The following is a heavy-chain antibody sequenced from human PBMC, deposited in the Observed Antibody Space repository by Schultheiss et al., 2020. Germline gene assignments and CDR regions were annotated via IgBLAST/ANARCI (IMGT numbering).Heavy chain of an antibody. CDR1: GGSISSGGYY. D-gene: IGHD5-24*01. Sequence: SQTLSPTCTVSGGSISSGGYYWSWIRQPPGKGLEWIGYIYYSGSTNYNPSLKSRVTISVDTSKNQFSLKLSSVTAADTAVYYCAKGARFTSPDGWGRGTLVTVAS. CDR3: AKGARFTSPDG. V-gene: IGHV4-31*03. J-gene: IGHJ4*02. CDR2: IYYSGST.